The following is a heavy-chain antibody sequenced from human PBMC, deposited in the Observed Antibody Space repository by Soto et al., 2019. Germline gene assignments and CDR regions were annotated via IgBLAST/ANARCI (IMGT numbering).Heavy chain of an antibody. V-gene: IGHV4-4*07. D-gene: IGHD2-2*01. CDR3: ATLRVGYCSSNACYSWFDP. Sequence: QVQLQESGPGLVKPSETLSLTCTVSGGSISNYYCSWIRQPAGEGLEWIGRIYASGSTNYNPSLKSRVTRSVDTSKNQFSLRLTSVTAADTAVYYCATLRVGYCSSNACYSWFDPWGQGTLVTVSS. J-gene: IGHJ5*02. CDR1: GGSISNYY. CDR2: IYASGST.